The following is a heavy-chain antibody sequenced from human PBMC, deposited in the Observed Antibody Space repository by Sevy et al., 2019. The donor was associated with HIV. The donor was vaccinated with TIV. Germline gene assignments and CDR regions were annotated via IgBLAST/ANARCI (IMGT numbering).Heavy chain of an antibody. CDR1: GYRLSQLS. V-gene: IGHV1-24*01. CDR2: FDPEDDET. Sequence: ASVKVSCKVSGYRLSQLSMHWVRQAPGKGLEWMGSFDPEDDETIYAQNFQGRVAMTEDTSTDTAYMELSTLRSEDTAVYYCATTKDYYESSGSPFDYWGRGTLVTVS. CDR3: ATTKDYYESSGSPFDY. D-gene: IGHD3-22*01. J-gene: IGHJ4*02.